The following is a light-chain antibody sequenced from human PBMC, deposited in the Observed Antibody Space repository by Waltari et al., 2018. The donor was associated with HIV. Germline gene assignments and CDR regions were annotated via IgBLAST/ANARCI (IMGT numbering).Light chain of an antibody. CDR3: QQYNNWPPT. V-gene: IGKV3-15*01. Sequence: EIVMTQSPATLSVSPGERATLSCRASQSVTRNLAWYQQKPGQAPRLLIYGASTRATGIPARFSGSGSGTAFTLTIRSLQSEDFAVYYCQQYNNWPPTFGQGTKVEIK. CDR1: QSVTRN. J-gene: IGKJ1*01. CDR2: GAS.